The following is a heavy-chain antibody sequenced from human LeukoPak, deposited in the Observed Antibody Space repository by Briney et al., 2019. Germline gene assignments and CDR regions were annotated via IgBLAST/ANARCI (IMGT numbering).Heavy chain of an antibody. CDR1: GESISGFY. CDR3: ARASGWYAIAN. J-gene: IGHJ4*02. D-gene: IGHD6-19*01. CDR2: IYYSGST. Sequence: SSETLSLTCTVSGESISGFYWTWIRQPPGKGLEWIGYIYYSGSTNYNPSLKSRVTISVDTSKNHFSLKLSSVTAADTAVYYCARASGWYAIANWGQGTLVTVSS. V-gene: IGHV4-59*01.